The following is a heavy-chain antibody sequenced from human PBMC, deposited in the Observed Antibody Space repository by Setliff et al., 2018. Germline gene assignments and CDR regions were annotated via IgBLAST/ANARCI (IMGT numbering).Heavy chain of an antibody. J-gene: IGHJ6*02. CDR3: AVLVVVTYGMDV. V-gene: IGHV3-23*01. CDR2: INTNGGGA. Sequence: GGSLRLSCAASGFTFSRHDMSWVRQAPGKGLEWVSAINTNGGGAVYADSVKGRFTISRDNSKNTVFLQMNSLRAEDTAVYYCAVLVVVTYGMDVWGQGTTVTVSS. D-gene: IGHD2-2*01. CDR1: GFTFSRHD.